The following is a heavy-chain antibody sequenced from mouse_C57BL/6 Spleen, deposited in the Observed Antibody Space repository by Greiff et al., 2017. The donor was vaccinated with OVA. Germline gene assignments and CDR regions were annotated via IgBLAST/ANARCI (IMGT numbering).Heavy chain of an antibody. D-gene: IGHD1-1*01. CDR1: GYSFTDYN. Sequence: EVQLQESGPELVKPGASVKISCKASGYSFTDYNMNWVKQSNGKSLEWIGVINPNYGTTSYNQKFKGKATLTVDQSSSTAYMQLNSLTSEDSAVYYCARTYGSSYSYAMDYWGQGTSVTVSS. J-gene: IGHJ4*01. CDR3: ARTYGSSYSYAMDY. V-gene: IGHV1-39*01. CDR2: INPNYGTT.